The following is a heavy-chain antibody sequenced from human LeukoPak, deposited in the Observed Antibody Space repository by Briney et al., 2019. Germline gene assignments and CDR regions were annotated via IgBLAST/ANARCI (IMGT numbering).Heavy chain of an antibody. D-gene: IGHD2-2*01. CDR1: GYTFTGYY. CDR2: INPNSGGT. CDR3: ARGLGSTSAGDMDV. V-gene: IGHV1-2*02. J-gene: IGHJ6*03. Sequence: ASVKVSCKASGYTFTGYYMHWVRQAPGQGLEWMGWINPNSGGTNYAQKFQGRATMTRDTSISTAYMELSRLRSDDTAVYYCARGLGSTSAGDMDVWGKGTTVTVSS.